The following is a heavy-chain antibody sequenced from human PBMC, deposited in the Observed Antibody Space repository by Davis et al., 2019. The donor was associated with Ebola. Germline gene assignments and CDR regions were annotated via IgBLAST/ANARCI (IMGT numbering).Heavy chain of an antibody. V-gene: IGHV4-39*01. CDR1: GGSISSSSYY. J-gene: IGHJ4*02. CDR2: IYYSGST. CDR3: ASRYNWNYLEADY. Sequence: PSETLSLTCTVSGGSISSSSYYWGWIRQPPGKGLEWIGSIYYSGSTYYNPSLKSRVTISVDTSKNQFSLKLSSVTAADTAVYYCASRYNWNYLEADYWGQGTLVTVSS. D-gene: IGHD1-7*01.